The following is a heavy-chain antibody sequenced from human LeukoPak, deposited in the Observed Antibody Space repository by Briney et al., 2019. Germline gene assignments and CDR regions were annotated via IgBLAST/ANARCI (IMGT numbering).Heavy chain of an antibody. CDR3: AKGKSYIAARTFDY. V-gene: IGHV3-9*01. J-gene: IGHJ4*02. CDR1: GFTFDDYA. CDR2: ISWNSGSI. D-gene: IGHD6-6*01. Sequence: GGSLRLSCAASGFTFDDYAMHWVRQAPGKGLEWVSGISWNSGSIGYADSVKGRFTTSRDNAKNSLYLQMNSLRAEDTALYYCAKGKSYIAARTFDYWGQGTLVTVSS.